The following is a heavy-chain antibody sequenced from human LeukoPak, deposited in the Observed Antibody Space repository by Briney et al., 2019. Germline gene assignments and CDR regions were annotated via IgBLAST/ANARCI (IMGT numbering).Heavy chain of an antibody. D-gene: IGHD1-14*01. CDR3: AKKSPRNLLGFDY. CDR1: GFTFSTYG. J-gene: IGHJ4*02. V-gene: IGHV3-30*18. Sequence: GGSLRLSCAASGFTFSTYGMHWVRQAPGKGLEWVALISYDGSNKYYADSVKGRFTISRDNSKNTLYLQMISLRADDTAVYYCAKKSPRNLLGFDYWGQGTLVNVSS. CDR2: ISYDGSNK.